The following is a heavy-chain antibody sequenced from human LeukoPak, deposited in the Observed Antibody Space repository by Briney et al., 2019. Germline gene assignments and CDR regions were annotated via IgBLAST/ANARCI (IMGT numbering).Heavy chain of an antibody. Sequence: GGSLRLSCAASGFTFSSYSMNWVRQAPGKGLEWVSSISSSSSYIYYADSVKGRFTISRDNAKNSLYLQMNSLRAEDTAVYYCAREVAAAGIDYWGQGTLVTVSS. CDR3: AREVAAAGIDY. V-gene: IGHV3-21*01. CDR2: ISSSSSYI. D-gene: IGHD6-13*01. CDR1: GFTFSSYS. J-gene: IGHJ4*02.